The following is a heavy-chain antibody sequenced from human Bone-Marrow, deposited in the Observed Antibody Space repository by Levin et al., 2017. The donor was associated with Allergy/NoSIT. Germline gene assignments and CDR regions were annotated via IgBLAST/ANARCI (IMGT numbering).Heavy chain of an antibody. CDR3: ASRITAPGGLDV. D-gene: IGHD3-3*01. J-gene: IGHJ6*02. CDR1: GITFNNYT. CDR2: ISSKSTYI. V-gene: IGHV3-21*01. Sequence: AGGSLRLSCAASGITFNNYTLTWVRQAPGKGLEWVSSISSKSTYIHYADSVKGRFTISRDNAKKSLYLQMNSLRAEDTAIYYCASRITAPGGLDVWGQGTTVTVSS.